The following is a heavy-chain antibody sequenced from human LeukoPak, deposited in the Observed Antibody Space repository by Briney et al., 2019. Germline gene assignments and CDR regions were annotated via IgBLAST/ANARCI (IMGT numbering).Heavy chain of an antibody. CDR1: GFTFSNCW. Sequence: GGSLRLSCAASGFTFSNCWMHWVRQAPGKGLEWVASVKKDASEKYVDSVKGRFTISRDNAKNSLYLQMSSLRVEDTAVYYCARGPPYGSRSDYFDYWGQGTLVTVSA. CDR2: VKKDASEK. V-gene: IGHV3-7*01. J-gene: IGHJ4*02. D-gene: IGHD3-10*01. CDR3: ARGPPYGSRSDYFDY.